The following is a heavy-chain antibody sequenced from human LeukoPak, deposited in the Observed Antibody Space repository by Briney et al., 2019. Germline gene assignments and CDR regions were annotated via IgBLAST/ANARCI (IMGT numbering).Heavy chain of an antibody. CDR1: GFTLSSYA. CDR2: ISGSGGST. J-gene: IGHJ4*02. D-gene: IGHD2-2*01. V-gene: IGHV3-23*01. CDR3: AKGDVEMGYCSSTSCLRYYFDY. Sequence: GGSLRLSCAASGFTLSSYAMSWVRQAPGKGLEWVSAISGSGGSTYYADSVKGRFTISRDNSKNTLYLQMNSLRAEDTAVYYCAKGDVEMGYCSSTSCLRYYFDYWGQGTLVTVSS.